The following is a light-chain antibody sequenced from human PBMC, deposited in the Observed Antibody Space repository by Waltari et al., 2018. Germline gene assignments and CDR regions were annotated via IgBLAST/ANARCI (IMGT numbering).Light chain of an antibody. CDR1: QSLVPSDGNTY. CDR3: MQGTHWPLT. Sequence: VVMALSPLSLPVALRQRASVSCTSRQSLVPSDGNTYLAWFQQRPGQSPRRPIYKVSNRESGVPDRFSASGSGTDFTLKISRVEAEDVGVYYCMQGTHWPLTFGGGTKVEIK. CDR2: KVS. V-gene: IGKV2-30*02. J-gene: IGKJ4*01.